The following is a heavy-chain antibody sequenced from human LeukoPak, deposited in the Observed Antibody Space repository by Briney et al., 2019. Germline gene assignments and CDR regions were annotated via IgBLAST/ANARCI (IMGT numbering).Heavy chain of an antibody. CDR1: GFTFSSYA. D-gene: IGHD3-22*01. J-gene: IGHJ4*02. CDR2: ISGSGGST. V-gene: IGHV3-23*01. Sequence: PGGSLRLSCAASGFTFSSYAMSWVRHAPGKGLEGGSAISGSGGSTYYADAVKGRFTISRDNSKNTLYLQMNSLRAEDTAVYYCAKEFGWQYYDSSGYYAVYFDYWGQGTLVTVSS. CDR3: AKEFGWQYYDSSGYYAVYFDY.